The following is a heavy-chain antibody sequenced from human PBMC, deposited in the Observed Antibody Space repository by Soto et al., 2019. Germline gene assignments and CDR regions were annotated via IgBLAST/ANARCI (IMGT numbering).Heavy chain of an antibody. CDR3: ARVVSSSTSLGDI. J-gene: IGHJ3*02. V-gene: IGHV1-8*01. Sequence: GASVKVSCKASGYTFTSYDTNWVRQATGQGLEWMGWMNPNSGNTGYAQKFQGRVTMTRNTSISTAYMELSSLRSEDTAVYYCARVVSSSTSLGDIWGQGTMVTVSS. CDR2: MNPNSGNT. CDR1: GYTFTSYD. D-gene: IGHD6-13*01.